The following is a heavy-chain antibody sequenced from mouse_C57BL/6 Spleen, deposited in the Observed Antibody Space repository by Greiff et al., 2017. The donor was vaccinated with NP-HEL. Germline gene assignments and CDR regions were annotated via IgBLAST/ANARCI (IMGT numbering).Heavy chain of an antibody. CDR3: ARVAYYSNFLFAY. Sequence: QVQLQQPGAELVRPGSSVKLSCKASGYTFTSYWMHWVKQRPIQGLEWIGNIDPSDSETHYNQKFKDKATLTVDKSSSTAYMQLSSLTSEDSAVYYCARVAYYSNFLFAYWGQGTLVTVSA. CDR1: GYTFTSYW. CDR2: IDPSDSET. V-gene: IGHV1-52*01. D-gene: IGHD2-5*01. J-gene: IGHJ3*01.